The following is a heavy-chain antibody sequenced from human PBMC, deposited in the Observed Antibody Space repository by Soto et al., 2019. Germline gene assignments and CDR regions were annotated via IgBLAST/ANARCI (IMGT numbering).Heavy chain of an antibody. CDR1: GGSCSDNY. CDR2: IIHTGST. V-gene: IGHV4-34*02. Sequence: QVQLQQWGAGLLKPSETLSLPCAVYGGSCSDNYWSWIRQPPGKGPEWIGEIIHTGSTNHNPSLKSRVTISVDTSKDQFSLKLNSVTAADTAVYYCARRGGGYYPYYFDYWDQGTLVTVS. CDR3: ARRGGGYYPYYFDY. J-gene: IGHJ4*02. D-gene: IGHD3-22*01.